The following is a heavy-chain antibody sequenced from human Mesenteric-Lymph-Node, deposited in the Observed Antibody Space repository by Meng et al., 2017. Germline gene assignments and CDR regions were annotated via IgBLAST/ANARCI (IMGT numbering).Heavy chain of an antibody. D-gene: IGHD3-22*01. CDR1: GGSISSGSHS. V-gene: IGHV4-31*03. J-gene: IGHJ4*01. CDR2: IYYSGST. Sequence: QVQLQESGPGLVKPSQTLSLTCTVSGGSISSGSHSWSWIRQHPGKGLEWIAYIYYSGSTYYNPSLKSRVILSVDTSKNQFSLKLSSVTAADTAVYYCARVDSSGYFLDYWGQGTLVTVSS. CDR3: ARVDSSGYFLDY.